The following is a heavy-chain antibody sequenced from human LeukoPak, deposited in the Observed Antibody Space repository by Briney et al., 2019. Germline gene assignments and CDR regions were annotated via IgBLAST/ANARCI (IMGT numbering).Heavy chain of an antibody. CDR2: ISSSGSTI. D-gene: IGHD1-14*01. CDR1: GFTFSSYE. Sequence: GGSLRLSCAASGFTFSSYEMNWVRQAPGKGLEWVSYISSSGSTIYYADSVKGRFTISRDNAKNSLYLQMNSLRAEDTAVYYCAKERGGDHRFDYWGQGTLVTVSS. J-gene: IGHJ4*02. V-gene: IGHV3-48*03. CDR3: AKERGGDHRFDY.